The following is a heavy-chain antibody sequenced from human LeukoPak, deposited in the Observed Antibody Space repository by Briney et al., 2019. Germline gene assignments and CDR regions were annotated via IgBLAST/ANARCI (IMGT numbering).Heavy chain of an antibody. V-gene: IGHV4-4*02. CDR1: GGSITSANW. Sequence: PSETLSLTCAVSGGSITSANWWNWVRQPPGKGLEWTGEIYHSGSTNYSPSLKSRVSISVDKSKNQFSLKVSSVTAADTAVYYCARAVTAAGSYYFDYWGQGTLVSVSS. CDR2: IYHSGST. D-gene: IGHD6-13*01. CDR3: ARAVTAAGSYYFDY. J-gene: IGHJ4*02.